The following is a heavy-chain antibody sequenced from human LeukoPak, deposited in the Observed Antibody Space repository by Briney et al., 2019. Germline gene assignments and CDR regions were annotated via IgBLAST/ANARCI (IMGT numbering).Heavy chain of an antibody. J-gene: IGHJ4*02. CDR3: AKGLLWPRFDY. D-gene: IGHD3-10*01. CDR1: GFTFSSYA. Sequence: RGSLRLSCAASGFTFSSYAMNWVRQAPGKGLEWVSLISGSGGSTYYADSVKGRFTISRDNSKNTLSLQMNSLRAEDTAVYYCAKGLLWPRFDYWGQGTLVTVS. CDR2: ISGSGGST. V-gene: IGHV3-23*01.